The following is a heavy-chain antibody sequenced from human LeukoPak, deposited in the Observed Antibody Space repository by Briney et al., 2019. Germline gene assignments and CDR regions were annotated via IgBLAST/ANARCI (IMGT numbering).Heavy chain of an antibody. J-gene: IGHJ4*02. CDR2: IWRSGSS. V-gene: IGHV4-31*03. D-gene: IGHD3-9*01. CDR3: AKDRGSHRYDY. CDR1: GVSISTTGYY. Sequence: SETLSLTCSVAGVSISTTGYYWSWIRHLPGKGLEWIGYIWRSGSSYNNPSLNSRVTISIDTSKNQLSLRLTSVTVADSAMYYCAKDRGSHRYDYWGQGTLVTVSS.